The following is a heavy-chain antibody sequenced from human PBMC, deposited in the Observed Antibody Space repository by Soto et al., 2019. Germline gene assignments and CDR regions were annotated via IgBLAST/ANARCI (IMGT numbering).Heavy chain of an antibody. D-gene: IGHD2-2*01. J-gene: IGHJ4*02. Sequence: QLVESGGGLVQRGGSLRLSCAASGFSFSNYWMHWVRQVPGPGLVWVSVISSNGSSSRNADSVKGRFTISRDNAKNTLILQMNSLRAEDTAVYYSARGGGYCSGTTYPYVVDYWAREPLSPSPQ. CDR1: GFSFSNYW. V-gene: IGHV3-74*01. CDR2: ISSNGSSS. CDR3: ARGGGYCSGTTYPYVVDY.